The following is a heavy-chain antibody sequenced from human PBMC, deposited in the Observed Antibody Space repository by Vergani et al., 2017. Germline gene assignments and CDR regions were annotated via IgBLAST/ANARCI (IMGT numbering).Heavy chain of an antibody. Sequence: QVQLVESGGGVVQPGRSLRLSCAASGFTFSSYAMHWVRPAPGKGLEWVAVISYDGSNKYYADSVKGRFTISRDNSKNTLYLQMNSLRAEDTAVYYCARDGYDILTGYYNLLDYWGQGTLVTVSS. CDR3: ARDGYDILTGYYNLLDY. CDR2: ISYDGSNK. V-gene: IGHV3-30-3*01. CDR1: GFTFSSYA. J-gene: IGHJ4*02. D-gene: IGHD3-9*01.